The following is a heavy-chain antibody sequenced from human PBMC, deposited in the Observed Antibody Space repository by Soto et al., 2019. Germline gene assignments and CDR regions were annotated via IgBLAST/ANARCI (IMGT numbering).Heavy chain of an antibody. CDR1: GGSISSGGYY. V-gene: IGHV4-31*03. CDR2: IYYSGST. D-gene: IGHD2-2*01. J-gene: IGHJ6*03. CDR3: AYHPRGYYYYMDV. Sequence: QVQLQESGPGLVKPSQTLSLTCTVSGGSISSGGYYWSWIRQHPGKGLEWIGYIYYSGSTYYNPSLKIRVTISVDTSKNQFSLKRSSVTAADTAVYYCAYHPRGYYYYMDVWGKGTTVTVSS.